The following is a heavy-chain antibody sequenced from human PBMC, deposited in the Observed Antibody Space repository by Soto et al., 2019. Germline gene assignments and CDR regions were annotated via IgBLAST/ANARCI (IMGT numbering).Heavy chain of an antibody. V-gene: IGHV4-34*01. Sequence: KPSETLSITCAVYGGSFSGYYWNWIRQPPGKGLEWIGEIDHSGYTNYNPSLKSRVTISVDTSKNQFSLRLTSVTAADTAVYYCARVRDWFDPWGQGTLVTVSS. CDR1: GGSFSGYY. CDR2: IDHSGYT. J-gene: IGHJ5*02. D-gene: IGHD3-3*01. CDR3: ARVRDWFDP.